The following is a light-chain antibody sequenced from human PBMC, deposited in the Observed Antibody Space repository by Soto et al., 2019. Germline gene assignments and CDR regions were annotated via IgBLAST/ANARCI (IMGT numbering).Light chain of an antibody. J-gene: IGKJ2*01. CDR3: RQYGSSPSYT. CDR1: QSLSSD. Sequence: ESVLTQSPGTLSLSPGEIATLSCRASQSLSSDLAWYQQKPGQAPRLLIYGASSRATGIPDRFSGSGSGTDFTLTISRLEPEDFAVYYCRQYGSSPSYTFGQGTKLEIK. V-gene: IGKV3-20*01. CDR2: GAS.